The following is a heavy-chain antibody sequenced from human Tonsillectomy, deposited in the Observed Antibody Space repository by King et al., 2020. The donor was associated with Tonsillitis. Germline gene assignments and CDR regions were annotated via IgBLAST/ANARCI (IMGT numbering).Heavy chain of an antibody. CDR3: AKPLTMVREGYFDL. V-gene: IGHV3-23*03. D-gene: IGHD3-10*01. Sequence: VQLVESGGGLVQPGGSLRLSCAASGFTFSSYAMSWVRHAPGKGLEWVSVIYSGGSSTYYADSVKGRFTISRDNSKNTMYLQMHSLRAEDTSVYYCAKPLTMVREGYFDLWGRGTLVTVSS. CDR2: IYSGGSST. J-gene: IGHJ2*01. CDR1: GFTFSSYA.